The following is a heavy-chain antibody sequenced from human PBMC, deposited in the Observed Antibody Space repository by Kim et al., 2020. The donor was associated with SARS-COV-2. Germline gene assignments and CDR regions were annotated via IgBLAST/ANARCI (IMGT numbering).Heavy chain of an antibody. CDR3: ARDPGGRGLAAQFYYYDSSGYHSDY. J-gene: IGHJ4*02. D-gene: IGHD3-22*01. CDR2: ISSSSSYI. V-gene: IGHV3-21*01. Sequence: GGSLRLSCAASGFTFSSYSMNWVRQAPGKGLEWVSSISSSSSYIYYADSVKGRFTISRDNAKNSLYLQMNSLRAEDTAVYYCARDPGGRGLAAQFYYYDSSGYHSDYWGQGTLVTVSS. CDR1: GFTFSSYS.